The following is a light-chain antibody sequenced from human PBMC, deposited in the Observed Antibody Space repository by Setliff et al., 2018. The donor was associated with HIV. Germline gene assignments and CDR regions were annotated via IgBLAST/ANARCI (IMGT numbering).Light chain of an antibody. V-gene: IGLV7-46*01. J-gene: IGLJ1*01. CDR3: LLSYGGARV. CDR2: DAT. CDR1: TGAVTSGHY. Sequence: AVMTQESSLTVSPGGTISLTCVSSTGAVTSGHYPHWFQQKPGQVPRPLIYDATKRHSWTPSRFSGSLLRDKAALTLSNAQAEDEADYYCLLSYGGARVFGSGTNVTVL.